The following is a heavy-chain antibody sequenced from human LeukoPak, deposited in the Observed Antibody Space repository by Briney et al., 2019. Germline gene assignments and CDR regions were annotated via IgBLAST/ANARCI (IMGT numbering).Heavy chain of an antibody. CDR3: ARHGGHYQSDD. CDR1: GGSITSNH. CDR2: VHHSGGT. J-gene: IGHJ4*02. Sequence: PSETLYLTCTVSGGSITSNHWSWVRQPPGKGLEWIGQVHHSGGTSYNPSLRSRVTISIDKSENQFSLKLNSVTAADTAVYYCARHGGHYQSDDWGQGTLVTVSS. D-gene: IGHD2-21*01. V-gene: IGHV4-4*02.